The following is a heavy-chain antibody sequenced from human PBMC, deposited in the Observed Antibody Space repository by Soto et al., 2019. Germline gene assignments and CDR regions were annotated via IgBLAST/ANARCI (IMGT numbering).Heavy chain of an antibody. J-gene: IGHJ4*02. CDR3: ARAGSDSSWYWRD. Sequence: EVQLVESGGGLVHPGGSLRLSCTASGLIFSNYWMTWVRQAPGKGLEWVANIKEDGSGVYYVDSVKGRFTVSRDNGKNSVYLQMNSLSVEDIAVYYCARAGSDSSWYWRDWCQGALVTVSS. CDR2: IKEDGSGV. D-gene: IGHD6-13*01. V-gene: IGHV3-7*04. CDR1: GLIFSNYW.